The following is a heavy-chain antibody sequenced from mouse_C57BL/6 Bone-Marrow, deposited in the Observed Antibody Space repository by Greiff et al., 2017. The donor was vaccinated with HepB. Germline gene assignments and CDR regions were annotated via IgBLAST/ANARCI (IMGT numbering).Heavy chain of an antibody. Sequence: VQLKQSGPELVKPGASVKISCKASGYAFSSSWMNWVKQRPGKGLEWIGRIYPGDGDTNYNGKFKGKATLTADKSSSTAYMQLSSLTSEDSAVYFCAITTVVETWFAYWGQGTLVTVSA. J-gene: IGHJ3*01. V-gene: IGHV1-82*01. CDR3: AITTVVETWFAY. D-gene: IGHD1-1*01. CDR2: IYPGDGDT. CDR1: GYAFSSSW.